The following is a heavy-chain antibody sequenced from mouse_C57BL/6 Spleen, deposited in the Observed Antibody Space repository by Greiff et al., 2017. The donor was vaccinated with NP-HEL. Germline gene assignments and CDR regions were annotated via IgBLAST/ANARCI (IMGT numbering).Heavy chain of an antibody. D-gene: IGHD2-4*01. CDR3: AIYDYDGFAY. V-gene: IGHV5-9*01. J-gene: IGHJ3*01. CDR2: ISGGGGNT. CDR1: GFTFSSYT. Sequence: EVQVVESGGGLVKPGGSLKLSCAASGFTFSSYTMSWVRQTPEKRLEWVATISGGGGNTYYPDSVKGRFTISRDNAKNTLYLQMSSLRSEDTALYYCAIYDYDGFAYWGQGTLVTVSA.